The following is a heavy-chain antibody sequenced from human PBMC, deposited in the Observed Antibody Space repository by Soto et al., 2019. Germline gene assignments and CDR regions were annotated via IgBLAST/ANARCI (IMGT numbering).Heavy chain of an antibody. D-gene: IGHD1-1*01. V-gene: IGHV4-4*07. CDR3: AKDRSTMRWFDP. CDR2: IQMSGTT. CDR1: GASVRSYH. J-gene: IGHJ5*02. Sequence: QVRLQESGPGLVKPSETLSLTCAVSGASVRSYHWSWIRQAAGKGLEWLGRIQMSGTTNYNPSLKTRVSMSLDTSKNEVSLRMTSVTAADTAVYFCAKDRSTMRWFDPWGQGILVTVSS.